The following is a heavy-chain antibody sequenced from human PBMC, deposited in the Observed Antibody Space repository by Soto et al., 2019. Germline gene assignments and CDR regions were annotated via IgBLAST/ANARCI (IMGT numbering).Heavy chain of an antibody. Sequence: EVQLVESGGGLVEPGGSLRLSCAASGFNFINAWMHWVRQAPGKGLEWVGRIKSKTDGGTTDYAAPVKGRLIISRDDSKNTLNLQINSLKMEDTAVYYCSALGVWGQGTKVTVSS. CDR1: GFNFINAW. D-gene: IGHD1-26*01. CDR3: SALGV. J-gene: IGHJ6*02. V-gene: IGHV3-15*07. CDR2: IKSKTDGGTT.